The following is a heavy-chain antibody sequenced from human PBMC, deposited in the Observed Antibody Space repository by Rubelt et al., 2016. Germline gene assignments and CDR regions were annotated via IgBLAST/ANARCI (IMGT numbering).Heavy chain of an antibody. Sequence: GFTVSSNYMSWVRQAPGKGLEWVSAISDSGGSTYYADSVKGRFTISRDNSKNTLYLQMNSLRAEDTAVYYCAKGLYSSGWSDFDYWGQGTLVTVSS. CDR2: ISDSGGST. CDR3: AKGLYSSGWSDFDY. CDR1: GFTVSSNY. V-gene: IGHV3-23*01. D-gene: IGHD6-19*01. J-gene: IGHJ4*02.